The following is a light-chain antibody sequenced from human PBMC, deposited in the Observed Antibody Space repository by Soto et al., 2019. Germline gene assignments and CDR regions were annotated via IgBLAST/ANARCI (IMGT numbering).Light chain of an antibody. Sequence: EIVLTQSPAAVSLSPGERATLSCRASQSVSSSYLAWYQQKPGQAPRLLIYDASNRATGIPARFSGSGSGTDFTLTISSLEPEDFAVYYCQQRTNLPLITFCQGALLEIK. J-gene: IGKJ5*01. CDR1: QSVSSSY. CDR3: QQRTNLPLIT. CDR2: DAS. V-gene: IGKV3-11*01.